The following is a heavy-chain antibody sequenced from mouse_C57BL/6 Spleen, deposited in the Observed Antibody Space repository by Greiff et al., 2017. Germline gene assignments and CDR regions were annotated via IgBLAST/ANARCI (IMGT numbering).Heavy chain of an antibody. CDR3: ARLCFDY. CDR1: GFTFSDYY. CDR2: ISNGGGST. V-gene: IGHV5-12*01. Sequence: EVQLVESGGGLVQPGGSLKLSCAASGFTFSDYYMYWVRQTPEKRLEWVAYISNGGGSTYYPDTVKGRFTISRDNAKNTLYLQMSRLKSEDTAVYYCARLCFDYWGQGTTLTVSS. J-gene: IGHJ2*01.